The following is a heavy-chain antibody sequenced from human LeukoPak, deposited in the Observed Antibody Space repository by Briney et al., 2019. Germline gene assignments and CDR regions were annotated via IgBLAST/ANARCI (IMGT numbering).Heavy chain of an antibody. J-gene: IGHJ4*02. Sequence: SETLTLTCSVSGASINSYYWNWIRQSPGKGLEWLGNIHYRGTTNYNPSLKSRVTLSLDSSKSQFALKVTSVTAADTAVYYCARDEFGDFQGFDYWGQGTRVTVSS. CDR1: GASINSYY. D-gene: IGHD4-17*01. CDR2: IHYRGTT. CDR3: ARDEFGDFQGFDY. V-gene: IGHV4-59*13.